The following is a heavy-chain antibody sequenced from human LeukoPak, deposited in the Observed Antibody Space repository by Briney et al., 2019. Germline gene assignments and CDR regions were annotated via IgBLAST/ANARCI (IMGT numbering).Heavy chain of an antibody. CDR1: GFTFSSYW. Sequence: GGSLRLSCAASGFTFSSYWMSWVRQAPGKGLEWVANIKQDGSEKYYVDSVKGRFTISRDNAKNSLYLQMNSLRAEDTAVYYCAKPLYCSSTSCYHHFDYWGQGTLVTVSS. D-gene: IGHD2-2*01. CDR2: IKQDGSEK. J-gene: IGHJ4*02. V-gene: IGHV3-7*01. CDR3: AKPLYCSSTSCYHHFDY.